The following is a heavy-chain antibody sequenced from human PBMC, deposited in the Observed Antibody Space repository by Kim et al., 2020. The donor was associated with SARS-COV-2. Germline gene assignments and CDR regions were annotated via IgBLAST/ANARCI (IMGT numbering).Heavy chain of an antibody. CDR1: GSAVA. J-gene: IGHJ4*02. CDR3: IKEARNGGLDY. V-gene: IGHV3-9*01. D-gene: IGHD2-8*01. CDR2: ILWNTAKT. Sequence: GGSLRLSCEASGSAVAMHWVRQSSGKGLEWVSGILWNTAKTGYADSVRGRFTTSRDSAKNVLYLQMDSLRADDTALYYCIKEARNGGLDYWGQGTPVTVS.